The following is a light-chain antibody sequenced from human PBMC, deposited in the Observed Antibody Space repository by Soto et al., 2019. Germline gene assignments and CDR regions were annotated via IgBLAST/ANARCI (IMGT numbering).Light chain of an antibody. Sequence: QSVLTQPASVSGSPGQSIAISCTGTSSDVGGYKYVTWYQQNPGKAPKVLIYEVSNRFSGVSDRFSGTKSGNTASLTISGLQAEDEAEYFCSSYTSTNTYVFXSGTKV. CDR3: SSYTSTNTYV. J-gene: IGLJ1*01. CDR1: SSDVGGYKY. CDR2: EVS. V-gene: IGLV2-14*01.